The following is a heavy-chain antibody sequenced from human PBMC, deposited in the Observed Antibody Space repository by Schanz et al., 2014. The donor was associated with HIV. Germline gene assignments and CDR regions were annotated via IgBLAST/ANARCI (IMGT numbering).Heavy chain of an antibody. CDR1: EFIFTSYA. CDR3: ARVKGAVDY. CDR2: ITDNGADA. V-gene: IGHV3-23*01. J-gene: IGHJ4*02. Sequence: EVRLLESGGGLVQPGGSLRLSCTASEFIFTSYAMNWVRQAPGKGLEWVSGITDNGADAYYADSVKGRFTISRDNTKSSLYLQMNSLRAEDTAVYYCARVKGAVDYWGQGTLVTVSS. D-gene: IGHD3-3*01.